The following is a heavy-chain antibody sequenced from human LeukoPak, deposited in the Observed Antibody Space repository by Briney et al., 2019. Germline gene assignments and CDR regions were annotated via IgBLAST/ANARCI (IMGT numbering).Heavy chain of an antibody. CDR2: IYYSGSA. J-gene: IGHJ4*02. Sequence: TETLSLTCTVSGGPISSNFHYWGWIRQPPGKGLEWIGSIYYSGSAFYNPSLQSRVTVSIDTSNNQLSLSLTSVTGTDTAVYYCAKTLRLGELWDWGQGSLVTVSS. CDR1: GGPISSNFHY. D-gene: IGHD3-16*01. V-gene: IGHV4-39*01. CDR3: AKTLRLGELWD.